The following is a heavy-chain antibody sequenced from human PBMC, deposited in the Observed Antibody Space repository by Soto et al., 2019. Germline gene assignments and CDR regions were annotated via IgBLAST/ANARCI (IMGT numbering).Heavy chain of an antibody. D-gene: IGHD2-15*01. CDR3: AGDGGGRGYCSGGSCLKDDAFDI. CDR1: GGSISSYY. CDR2: SYYSGST. Sequence: QVQLQESGPGLVKPSETLSLTCTVSGGSISSYYWSWIRQPPGKGLEWIGYSYYSGSTNYNPSLKSRVTISVDTSQNPFSLKLSPVTAADTAVYYCAGDGGGRGYCSGGSCLKDDAFDIWGQGTMVTVSS. V-gene: IGHV4-59*01. J-gene: IGHJ3*02.